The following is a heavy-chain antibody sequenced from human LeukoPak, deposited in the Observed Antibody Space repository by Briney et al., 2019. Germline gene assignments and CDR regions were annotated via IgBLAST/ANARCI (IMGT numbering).Heavy chain of an antibody. D-gene: IGHD1-14*01. CDR1: GYTFTSYY. CDR2: INPSGGST. CDR3: ARSGPRNWFDP. V-gene: IGHV1-46*01. J-gene: IGHJ5*02. Sequence: ASVKVSFKASGYTFTSYYMHWVRQAPGQGLEWMGIINPSGGSTSYAQKFQGRVTMTRDTSTSTVYMELSSLRSEDTAVYYCARSGPRNWFDPWGQGTLVTVSS.